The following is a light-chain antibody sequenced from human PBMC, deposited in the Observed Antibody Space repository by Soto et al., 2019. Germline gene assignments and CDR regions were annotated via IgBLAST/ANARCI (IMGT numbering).Light chain of an antibody. CDR2: AAS. CDR1: QNINNW. Sequence: DVRVSHSASTVSASIGDRVTITCRGSQNINNWIAWYQQPPGKAPNFLIYAASTLESGVPSRSSGSGFGTEFSLTISILQPDDFATYCCQQYSTPCTFGQRTKLDIK. V-gene: IGKV1-5*01. CDR3: QQYSTPCT. J-gene: IGKJ2*02.